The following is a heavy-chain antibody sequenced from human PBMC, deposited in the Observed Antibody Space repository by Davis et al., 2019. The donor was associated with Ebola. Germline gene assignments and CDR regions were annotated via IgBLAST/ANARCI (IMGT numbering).Heavy chain of an antibody. Sequence: PGGSLRLSCTVSGVSVSGGAHYWGWIRQTPGKGLEYVGYFYNNGGDYYNPSLLSRATISVDTSQNQVFLTLTSVTAADTAIYYCARRLFGAGVDPWGQGTLVTVSS. V-gene: IGHV4-61*08. CDR2: FYNNGGD. CDR3: ARRLFGAGVDP. J-gene: IGHJ5*02. D-gene: IGHD3-10*01. CDR1: GVSVSGGAHY.